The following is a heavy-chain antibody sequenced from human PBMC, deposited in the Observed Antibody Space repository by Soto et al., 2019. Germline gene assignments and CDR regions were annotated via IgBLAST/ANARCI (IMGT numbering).Heavy chain of an antibody. CDR3: ARDRLRYFDWLSHDY. V-gene: IGHV3-53*01. J-gene: IGHJ4*02. D-gene: IGHD3-9*01. CDR2: IYSGSTI. CDR1: GFTVSSNY. Sequence: GGSLRLSCAASGFTVSSNYMSWVRQAPGKGLEWVSVIYSGSTIYYADSVKGRFTTSRDNAKNSLYLQMNSLRAEDTAVYYCARDRLRYFDWLSHDYWGQGTLVTVSS.